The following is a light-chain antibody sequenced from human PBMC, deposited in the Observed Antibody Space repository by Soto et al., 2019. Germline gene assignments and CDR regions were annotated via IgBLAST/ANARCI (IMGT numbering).Light chain of an antibody. CDR1: QGISSY. V-gene: IGKV1-9*01. CDR3: QQLNSYTPWT. Sequence: DIQLTQSPSFLSASVGDRVTITCRASQGISSYLAWYQQKPGKAPKLLIYAASTLQSGVPSRFSGSGSGTEFTLTISSLQPEDFATYYCQQLNSYTPWTLGQGTKVDIK. CDR2: AAS. J-gene: IGKJ1*01.